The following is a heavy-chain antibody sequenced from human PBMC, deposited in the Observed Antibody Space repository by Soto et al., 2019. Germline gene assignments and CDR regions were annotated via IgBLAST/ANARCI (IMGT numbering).Heavy chain of an antibody. V-gene: IGHV4-39*01. D-gene: IGHD2-8*02. CDR3: ARSSLVGYYGMDV. CDR2: IYYSRST. CDR1: GGSISSSSYY. Sequence: PSETLSLTCTVSGGSISSSSYYWGWIRQPPGKGLEWIGSIYYSRSTYYNPSLKSRVTISVDTSKNQFSLKLSSVTAADTAVYYCARSSLVGYYGMDVWGQGTTVTVSS. J-gene: IGHJ6*02.